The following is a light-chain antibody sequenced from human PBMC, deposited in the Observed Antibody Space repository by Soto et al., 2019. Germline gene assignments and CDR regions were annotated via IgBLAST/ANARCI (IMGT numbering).Light chain of an antibody. V-gene: IGKV1-5*03. CDR2: KSS. CDR3: KQYYSYST. Sequence: IQMTQSPSTLSASVEDRGTNTCRASQRMNDWLAWYQQKPGKAPKLLIYKSSNLQSRVPSRFSGSGSGTEFTLTFSSLQPDEFATYYCKQYYSYSTFGQGIKVDLK. J-gene: IGKJ1*01. CDR1: QRMNDW.